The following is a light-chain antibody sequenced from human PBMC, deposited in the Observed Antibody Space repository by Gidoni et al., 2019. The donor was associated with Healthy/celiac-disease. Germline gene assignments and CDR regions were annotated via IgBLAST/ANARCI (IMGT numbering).Light chain of an antibody. V-gene: IGKV1-6*01. Sequence: AIQLAQSPSFLSASVGDRVTSTCRASQGIRNDLGWYQQKPRKAPTLLIYAASSLQSGVPSRFSGSGSGTDFTLTISSLQPEDFATYYCLQDLYTFGQGTKLEIK. J-gene: IGKJ2*01. CDR2: AAS. CDR3: LQDLYT. CDR1: QGIRND.